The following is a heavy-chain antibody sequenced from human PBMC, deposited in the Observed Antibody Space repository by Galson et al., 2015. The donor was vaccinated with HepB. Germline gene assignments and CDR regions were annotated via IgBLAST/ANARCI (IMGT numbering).Heavy chain of an antibody. Sequence: SLRLSCAASGFTFSSYAMSWVRQTPGKGLEWVSAISGSGGSTYYADSVKGRFTISRDNSKNTLYLQMNSLRAEDTAVYYCAKVGFLFSAVADNFDYWGQGTLVTVSS. V-gene: IGHV3-23*01. CDR2: ISGSGGST. CDR1: GFTFSSYA. D-gene: IGHD6-19*01. J-gene: IGHJ4*02. CDR3: AKVGFLFSAVADNFDY.